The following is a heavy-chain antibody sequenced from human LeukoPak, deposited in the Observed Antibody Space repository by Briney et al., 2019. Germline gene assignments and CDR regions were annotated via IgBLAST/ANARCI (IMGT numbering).Heavy chain of an antibody. Sequence: ASVKVSCKASGGTFSSYAISWVRQAPGQGLEWMGGIIPIFDTANYAQKFQGRVTITADESTSTAYMELSSLRSEDTAVYYCARVRVAVAGTGWFDPWGQGTLVTVSS. V-gene: IGHV1-69*13. D-gene: IGHD6-19*01. J-gene: IGHJ5*02. CDR2: IIPIFDTA. CDR1: GGTFSSYA. CDR3: ARVRVAVAGTGWFDP.